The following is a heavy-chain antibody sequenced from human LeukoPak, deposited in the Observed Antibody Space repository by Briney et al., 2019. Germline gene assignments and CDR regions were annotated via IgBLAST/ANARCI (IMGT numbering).Heavy chain of an antibody. Sequence: GASVKVSCKASGYTFTSYGISWVRQAPGQGLEWMGWISAYNGNTNYAQKLQGRVTMTTDTSTSTAYMELRSLRSDDTAVYYCARVGGQWLVKGKLDYWGQGTLVTVSS. CDR3: ARVGGQWLVKGKLDY. D-gene: IGHD6-19*01. V-gene: IGHV1-18*01. J-gene: IGHJ4*02. CDR2: ISAYNGNT. CDR1: GYTFTSYG.